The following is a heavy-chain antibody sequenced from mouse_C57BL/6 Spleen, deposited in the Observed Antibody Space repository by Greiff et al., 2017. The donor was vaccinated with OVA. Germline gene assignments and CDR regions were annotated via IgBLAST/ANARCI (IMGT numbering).Heavy chain of an antibody. D-gene: IGHD2-1*01. CDR2: IDPSDSYT. V-gene: IGHV1-50*01. CDR1: GYTFTSYW. Sequence: QVQLQQPGAELVKPGASVKLSCKASGYTFTSYWMQWVKQRPGQGLEWIGEIDPSDSYTNYNQKFKGEATLTVDTSSSTAYMQLSSLTSEDSAVYNCARGFYYGNYLYAMDYWGQGTSVTVSS. J-gene: IGHJ4*01. CDR3: ARGFYYGNYLYAMDY.